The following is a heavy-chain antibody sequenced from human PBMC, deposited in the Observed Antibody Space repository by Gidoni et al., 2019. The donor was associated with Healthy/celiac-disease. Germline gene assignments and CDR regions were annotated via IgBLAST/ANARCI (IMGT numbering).Heavy chain of an antibody. V-gene: IGHV4-34*01. Sequence: QVQLQQWGAGLLKPSETLSLTCAVYGGSFSGYYWSWIRQPPGKGLEWIGKINHSGSTNYNPSLKSRVTISVDTSKNQFSLKLSSVTAADTAVYYCARSIVVVPAANSNYYYYMDVWGKGTTVTVSS. CDR2: INHSGST. CDR3: ARSIVVVPAANSNYYYYMDV. CDR1: GGSFSGYY. D-gene: IGHD2-2*01. J-gene: IGHJ6*03.